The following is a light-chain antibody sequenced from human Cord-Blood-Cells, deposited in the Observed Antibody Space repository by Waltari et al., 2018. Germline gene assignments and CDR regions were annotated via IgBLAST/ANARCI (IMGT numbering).Light chain of an antibody. Sequence: EIVLTQSPDTLSLSPGERATLSCRASQSVSSSYLAWYQQKPGQAPRLHIYGASSRATGIPDRFSGSGSGTDFTLTISRLEPEDFAVYYCQQYGSSPQTFGQGTKLEIK. CDR2: GAS. CDR1: QSVSSSY. J-gene: IGKJ2*01. V-gene: IGKV3-20*01. CDR3: QQYGSSPQT.